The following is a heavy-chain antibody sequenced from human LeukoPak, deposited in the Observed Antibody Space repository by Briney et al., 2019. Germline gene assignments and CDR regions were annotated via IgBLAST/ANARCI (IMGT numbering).Heavy chain of an antibody. D-gene: IGHD2-2*01. CDR3: ARGGRIVVVPAFGY. CDR2: INHSGST. V-gene: IGHV4-34*01. J-gene: IGHJ4*02. CDR1: GGSFSGYY. Sequence: SSETLSLTCAVYGGSFSGYYWSWIRQPPGKGLEWIGEINHSGSTNYNPSLKSRVTISVDTSKNQFSLKLSSVTAADTAVYYCARGGRIVVVPAFGYWGQGTLVTVSS.